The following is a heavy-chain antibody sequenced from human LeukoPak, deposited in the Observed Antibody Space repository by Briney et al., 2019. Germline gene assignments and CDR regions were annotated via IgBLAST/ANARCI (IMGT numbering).Heavy chain of an antibody. V-gene: IGHV4-59*01. Sequence: SETLSLTCNISGDSIGSYYWSWIRQSPGMGLEWIGYIYYSGSTNYNPSLKSRVIISVDTSKNQFSLNLSSVTAADTAVYYCARSSWSYDGHFDSWGQGTLVTVSS. D-gene: IGHD1-26*01. CDR3: ARSSWSYDGHFDS. CDR2: IYYSGST. J-gene: IGHJ4*02. CDR1: GDSIGSYY.